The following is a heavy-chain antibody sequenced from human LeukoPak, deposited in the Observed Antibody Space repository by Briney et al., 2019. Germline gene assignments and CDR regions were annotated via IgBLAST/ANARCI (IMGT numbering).Heavy chain of an antibody. CDR2: IIPILGIA. CDR3: ARAGHWGSSTSSNYMDV. J-gene: IGHJ6*03. Sequence: SVKVSCKASGYTFTAYYVHWVRQAPGQGLEWMGRIIPILGIANYAQKFQGRVTITADKSTSTAYMELSSLRSEDTAVYYCARAGHWGSSTSSNYMDVWGKGTTVTVSS. V-gene: IGHV1-69*04. CDR1: GYTFTAYY. D-gene: IGHD2-2*01.